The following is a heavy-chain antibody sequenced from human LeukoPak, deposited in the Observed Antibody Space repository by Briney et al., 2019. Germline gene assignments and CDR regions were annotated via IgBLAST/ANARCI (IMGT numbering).Heavy chain of an antibody. CDR3: ATGGDYYYSH. V-gene: IGHV3-21*01. CDR1: GFTFSSFS. J-gene: IGHJ4*02. D-gene: IGHD3-22*01. CDR2: TSSSSAYT. Sequence: GGSLRLSCAASGFTFSSFSMIWVRQAPGKGLEWVSSTSSSSAYTFYAESGKGRFTISKDNSKNTLFVQMNNLRAEDTAVYYCATGGDYYYSHWGQGTLVTVSS.